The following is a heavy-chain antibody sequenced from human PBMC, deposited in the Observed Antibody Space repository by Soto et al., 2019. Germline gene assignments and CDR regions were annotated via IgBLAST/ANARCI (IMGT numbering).Heavy chain of an antibody. Sequence: GGSLRLSCAASGFTFSSYAMSWVRQAPGKGLEWVSAISGSGGSTYYADSVKGRFTISRDNSKNTLYLQMNSLRAEDTAVYYCAKVVLQLERRKLGRGGIDYWGQGTLVTVSS. CDR2: ISGSGGST. J-gene: IGHJ4*02. D-gene: IGHD1-1*01. V-gene: IGHV3-23*01. CDR3: AKVVLQLERRKLGRGGIDY. CDR1: GFTFSSYA.